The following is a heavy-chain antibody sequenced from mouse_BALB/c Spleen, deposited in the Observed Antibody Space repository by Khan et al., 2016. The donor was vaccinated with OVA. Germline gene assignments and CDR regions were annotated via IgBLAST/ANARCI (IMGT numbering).Heavy chain of an antibody. CDR2: IDPYNGGT. D-gene: IGHD1-1*01. J-gene: IGHJ2*01. Sequence: VQLKQSGPELVKPGASVQVSCKASGCACTDYNIFWVKQSHGKSLEWIGYIDPYNGGTSYNQKFEGKATLTVDKSSSTAFMHLSSLTSEDSAVFYCARTDYYGSSYYFDYWGQGTTLTVSS. CDR3: ARTDYYGSSYYFDY. CDR1: GCACTDYN. V-gene: IGHV1S135*01.